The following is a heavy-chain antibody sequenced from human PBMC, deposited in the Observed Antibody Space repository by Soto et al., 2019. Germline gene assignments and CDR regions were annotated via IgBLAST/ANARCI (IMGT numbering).Heavy chain of an antibody. Sequence: SVKVSCTASGGTFSSYAISWVRQAPGQGLEWVGGIIPIFGTANYAQKFQGRVTITADESTSTAYMELSSLRSEDTAVYYCARAPEFGETSNWFDPWGQGTLVTVSS. CDR3: ARAPEFGETSNWFDP. CDR1: GGTFSSYA. J-gene: IGHJ5*02. D-gene: IGHD3-10*01. V-gene: IGHV1-69*13. CDR2: IIPIFGTA.